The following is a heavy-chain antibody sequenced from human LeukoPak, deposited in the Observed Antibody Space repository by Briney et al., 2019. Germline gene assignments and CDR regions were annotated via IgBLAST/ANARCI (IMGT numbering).Heavy chain of an antibody. CDR1: GGSISSGGYY. D-gene: IGHD5-18*01. J-gene: IGHJ4*02. CDR3: ARAVRGYSYGIRYYFDY. CDR2: IYYSGST. Sequence: PSETLSLTCTVSGGSISSGGYYWSWIRQHPGKGLEWIGYIYYSGSTYYNPSLKSRVTISVDTSKNQLSLKLSSVTAADTAVYYCARAVRGYSYGIRYYFDYWGQGTLVTVSS. V-gene: IGHV4-31*03.